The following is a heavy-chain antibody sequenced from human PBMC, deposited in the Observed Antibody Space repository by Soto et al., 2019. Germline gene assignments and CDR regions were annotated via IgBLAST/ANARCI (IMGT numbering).Heavy chain of an antibody. CDR2: IKQDGSEK. CDR1: GFTFSSYW. V-gene: IGHV3-7*04. D-gene: IGHD6-19*01. CDR3: ARAGYSSGWYVSYYMDV. J-gene: IGHJ6*03. Sequence: GSLRLSCAASGFTFSSYWMSWVRQAPGKGLEWVANIKQDGSEKYYVDSVKGRFTISRDNAKNSLYLQMNSLRAEDTAVYYCARAGYSSGWYVSYYMDVWGKGTTVTVSS.